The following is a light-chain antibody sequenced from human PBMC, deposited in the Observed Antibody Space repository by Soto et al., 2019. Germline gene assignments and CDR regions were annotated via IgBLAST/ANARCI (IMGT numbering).Light chain of an antibody. V-gene: IGLV2-14*03. CDR2: DVS. J-gene: IGLJ1*01. Sequence: QSVLTQPASVSGSPGQSITISCTGTSSDVGGYNYVSWFQHHPGKAPKLIIYDVSNRPSGVSNRFSGSKSGNTASLTISGLQAEDEADYYCSSYTSSSTLVFGTGTQLTVL. CDR3: SSYTSSSTLV. CDR1: SSDVGGYNY.